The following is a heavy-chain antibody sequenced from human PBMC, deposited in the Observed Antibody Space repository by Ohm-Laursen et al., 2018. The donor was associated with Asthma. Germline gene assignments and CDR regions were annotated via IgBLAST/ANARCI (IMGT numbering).Heavy chain of an antibody. D-gene: IGHD3-10*01. V-gene: IGHV3-74*01. Sequence: SLRLSCAASGFTFSSYGMHWVRQAPGKGLVWVSRINGDGGIKSYAASVKGRFTISRDDAKNTVYLQMSSLRVDDTAVYYCAYEFGGSGDYWGQGTLVTVSS. J-gene: IGHJ4*02. CDR2: INGDGGIK. CDR1: GFTFSSYG. CDR3: AYEFGGSGDY.